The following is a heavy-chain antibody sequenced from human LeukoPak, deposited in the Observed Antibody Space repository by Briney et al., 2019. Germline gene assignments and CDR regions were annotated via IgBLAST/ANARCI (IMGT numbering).Heavy chain of an antibody. D-gene: IGHD2-21*02. V-gene: IGHV1-18*01. Sequence: ASVKVSCKASGYTFITYDISWVRQAPGQGLEWMGWISAYNGNTNYAQKLQGRVTMTTESSTNTAYMELSSLRSEDTAVYYCARVHCGGDCYYFDYWGQGTLVTVSS. CDR1: GYTFITYD. CDR2: ISAYNGNT. CDR3: ARVHCGGDCYYFDY. J-gene: IGHJ4*02.